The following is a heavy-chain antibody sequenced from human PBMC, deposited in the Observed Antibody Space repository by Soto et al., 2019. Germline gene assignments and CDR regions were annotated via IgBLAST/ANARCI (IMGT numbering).Heavy chain of an antibody. CDR1: GESFSGYI. CDR3: ARGLITGSHYSGGWYYFDS. Sequence: QVQLQQSGAGLLKPSETLSLTCAVYGESFSGYIWTWIRQTPGKGLRWIGQINHSGSAYYNPSLKSRVTISVHTSDSQFSLELSSVTAADTAVYYCARGLITGSHYSGGWYYFDSWGQGTQVTVSS. V-gene: IGHV4-34*01. D-gene: IGHD6-19*01. J-gene: IGHJ4*02. CDR2: INHSGSA.